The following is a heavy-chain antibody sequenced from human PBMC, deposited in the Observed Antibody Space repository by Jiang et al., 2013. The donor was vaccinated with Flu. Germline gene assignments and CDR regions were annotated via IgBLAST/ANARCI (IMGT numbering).Heavy chain of an antibody. D-gene: IGHD5-18*01. CDR3: ARSLEPSSMVTSGCGY. CDR2: SYDGSNK. Sequence: SYDGSNKYYADSVKGRFTISRDNSKNTLYLQMNSLRAEDTAVYYCARSLEPSSMVTSGCGYWGQGTLVTVSS. V-gene: IGHV3-30*01. J-gene: IGHJ4*02.